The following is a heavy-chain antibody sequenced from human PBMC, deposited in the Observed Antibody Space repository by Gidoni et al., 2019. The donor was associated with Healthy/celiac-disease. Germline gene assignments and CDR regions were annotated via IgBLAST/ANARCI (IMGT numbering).Heavy chain of an antibody. Sequence: EVQLGGSVGGVGQPGGSLRLSPAAPVVSLSGYCMSWGRQAPGKGLEWVSNIRQGGSTKYYADSVKGRFTISRDNAKNSLYLQMNSLRAEDTAVYYCARDGRFYVFLSGQLSYYGMDVWGQGTTVTVSS. D-gene: IGHD3-3*01. CDR3: ARDGRFYVFLSGQLSYYGMDV. CDR1: VVSLSGYC. V-gene: IGHV3-7*03. J-gene: IGHJ6*02. CDR2: IRQGGSTK.